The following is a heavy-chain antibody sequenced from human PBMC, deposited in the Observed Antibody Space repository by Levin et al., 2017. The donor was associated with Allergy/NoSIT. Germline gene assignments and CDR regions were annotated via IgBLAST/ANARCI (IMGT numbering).Heavy chain of an antibody. D-gene: IGHD2-15*01. CDR3: AKDLGVSSCSGHSCATGVLT. Sequence: PGGSLRLSCAASGFTFSSYAMSWVRQAPGKGLEWVSIISDSGGTTYYADSVTGRFTISRDNSKNTLYLQMNSLRADDTAVYYCAKDLGVSSCSGHSCATGVLTWGQGTLVTVSS. CDR1: GFTFSSYA. V-gene: IGHV3-23*01. J-gene: IGHJ5*02. CDR2: ISDSGGTT.